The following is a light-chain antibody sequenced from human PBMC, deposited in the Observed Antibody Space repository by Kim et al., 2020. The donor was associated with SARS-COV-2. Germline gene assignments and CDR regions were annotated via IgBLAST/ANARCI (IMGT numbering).Light chain of an antibody. J-gene: IGLJ2*01. CDR2: DVS. CDR3: SSYTSSSTVV. Sequence: GQSITITGNETSSDVSGYNYVSWYQQHPGKAPKLMIYDVSNRPSGVSNRFSGSKSGNTASLTISGLQAEDEADYYCSSYTSSSTVVFGGGTQLTVL. V-gene: IGLV2-14*03. CDR1: SSDVSGYNY.